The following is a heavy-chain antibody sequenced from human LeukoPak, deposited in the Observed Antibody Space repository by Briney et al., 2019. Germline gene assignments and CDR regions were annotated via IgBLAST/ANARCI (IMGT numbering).Heavy chain of an antibody. CDR1: GFTFSSYW. D-gene: IGHD3-22*01. Sequence: GGSLRLSCAASGFTFSSYWMSWVRQAPGKGLEWVANIKQDGSEKYYVDSVKGRFTISRDNAKNSLYLQMNSLRAEDTAVYYCARTYDSSGYYYYFDYWGQGTLVTVSS. J-gene: IGHJ4*02. CDR2: IKQDGSEK. CDR3: ARTYDSSGYYYYFDY. V-gene: IGHV3-7*01.